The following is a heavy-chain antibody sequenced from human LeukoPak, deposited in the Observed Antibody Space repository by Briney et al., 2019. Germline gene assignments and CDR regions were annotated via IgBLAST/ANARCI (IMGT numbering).Heavy chain of an antibody. Sequence: SVKVSCKASGGTFSSDAISWVRQAPGQGLEWMGGIIPIFGTANYAQKFQGRVTITADESTSTAYMELSSLRSEDTAVYYCASTTYYYDSSGYYYFDYWGQGTLVTVSS. D-gene: IGHD3-22*01. CDR2: IIPIFGTA. J-gene: IGHJ4*02. V-gene: IGHV1-69*13. CDR3: ASTTYYYDSSGYYYFDY. CDR1: GGTFSSDA.